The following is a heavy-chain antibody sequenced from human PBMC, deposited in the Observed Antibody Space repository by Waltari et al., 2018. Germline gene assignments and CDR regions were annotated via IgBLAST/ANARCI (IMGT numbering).Heavy chain of an antibody. J-gene: IGHJ4*02. CDR2: IYSGGST. CDR3: ARLDVDIVATTLNY. Sequence: EVQLVETGGGLIQPGGSLRLSCAASGFTVSSNYMSWVRQAPGKGLEWVSVIYSGGSTYYADSVKGRFTISRDNSKNTLYLQMNSLRAEDTAVYYCARLDVDIVATTLNYWGQGTLVTVSS. CDR1: GFTVSSNY. D-gene: IGHD5-12*01. V-gene: IGHV3-53*02.